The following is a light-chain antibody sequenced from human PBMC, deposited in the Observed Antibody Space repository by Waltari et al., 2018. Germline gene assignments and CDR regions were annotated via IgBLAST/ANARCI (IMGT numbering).Light chain of an antibody. CDR1: QSIGTY. J-gene: IGKJ1*01. Sequence: DIQMTQSPSSLSASVGDRVTITCRASQSIGTYLNWYQHKPGSAPELLIYAASTLQGGVPSRFSGSGSETYFTLAISSLQREDFATYYCQQSYTTPRTFGQGTKVEIK. CDR3: QQSYTTPRT. V-gene: IGKV1-39*01. CDR2: AAS.